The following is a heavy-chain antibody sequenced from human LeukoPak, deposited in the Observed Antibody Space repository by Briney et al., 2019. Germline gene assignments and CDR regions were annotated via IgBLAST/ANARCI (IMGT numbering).Heavy chain of an antibody. CDR1: GYTFTSYD. CDR3: ARGSRALTGIMITFGGVIVYWFDP. CDR2: MNPNSGNT. V-gene: IGHV1-8*01. J-gene: IGHJ5*02. D-gene: IGHD3-16*02. Sequence: ASVKVSCKASGYTFTSYDINWVRQATGQGLEWMGWMNPNSGNTGYAQKFQGRVTMTRNTSISTAYMELSSLRPEDTAVYYCARGSRALTGIMITFGGVIVYWFDPWGQGTLVTVSS.